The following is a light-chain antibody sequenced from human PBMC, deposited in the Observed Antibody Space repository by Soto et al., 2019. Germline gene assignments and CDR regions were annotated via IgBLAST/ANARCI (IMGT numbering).Light chain of an antibody. CDR3: QQYNSYWRT. CDR1: QSVSSTY. Sequence: ENVMTQSPATLSLSPGERAALSCRAGQSVSSTYLAWYQQKPGQVPRLLIYDASNRATGIPARFSGSGSGTDFTLTISSLQPDDFATYYCQQYNSYWRTFGQGTKVDI. CDR2: DAS. J-gene: IGKJ1*01. V-gene: IGKV3D-7*01.